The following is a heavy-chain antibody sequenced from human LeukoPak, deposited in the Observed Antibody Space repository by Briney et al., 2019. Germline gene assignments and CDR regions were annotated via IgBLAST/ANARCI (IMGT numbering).Heavy chain of an antibody. Sequence: SETLSLTCTVSGGSISGYYWSWIRQSPGEGPVCMGYIYYSGSTNYNPSLKSRVTISLDMSKNQFSLKLSYVTAADTALYYCARHFTYYYDSSGSPRDAFDIWGQGTVVTVSS. CDR1: GGSISGYY. D-gene: IGHD3-22*01. V-gene: IGHV4-59*08. CDR2: IYYSGST. J-gene: IGHJ3*02. CDR3: ARHFTYYYDSSGSPRDAFDI.